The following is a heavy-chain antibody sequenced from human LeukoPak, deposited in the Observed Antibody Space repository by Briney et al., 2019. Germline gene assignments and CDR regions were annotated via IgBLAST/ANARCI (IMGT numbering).Heavy chain of an antibody. Sequence: GGSLRLSCAASGFMFSSNWMSWVRLAPGKGLEWVANIKEDGTETYYVDSVKGRFTITRDNAKNSLYLQMNSLRVEDTAVYYCAKEGRSLQTYWGQEPWSPSPQ. D-gene: IGHD5-24*01. CDR3: AKEGRSLQTY. CDR2: IKEDGTET. CDR1: GFMFSSNW. V-gene: IGHV3-7*03. J-gene: IGHJ4*01.